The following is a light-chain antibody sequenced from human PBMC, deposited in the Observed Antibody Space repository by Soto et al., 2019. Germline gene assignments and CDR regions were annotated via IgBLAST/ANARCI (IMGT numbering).Light chain of an antibody. CDR2: EGT. V-gene: IGLV2-23*01. CDR3: CAYAVSTLHAL. CDR1: SSDVGTSNL. J-gene: IGLJ2*01. Sequence: QSALTQPASVSGSPGQSITISCTGTSSDVGTSNLVSWYQQCPSKTPKLMIYEGTKRPSGVSNRFSGSKSGYTASLTISGLQADDEADYYCCAYAVSTLHALFGGGTNLTVL.